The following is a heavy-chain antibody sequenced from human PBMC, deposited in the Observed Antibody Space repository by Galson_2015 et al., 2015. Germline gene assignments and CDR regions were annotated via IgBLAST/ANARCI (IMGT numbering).Heavy chain of an antibody. CDR1: GDSVSSNSAA. J-gene: IGHJ4*02. CDR2: TYYRSKWYN. V-gene: IGHV6-1*01. Sequence: CAISGDSVSSNSAAWNWIRQSPSSGLEWLGRTYYRSKWYNDYAVSVKSRITINPDTSKNQFSLQLNSVTPEDTAVYYCARIVTTGYSSIQFHFDYWGQGTLVTVSS. D-gene: IGHD6-13*01. CDR3: ARIVTTGYSSIQFHFDY.